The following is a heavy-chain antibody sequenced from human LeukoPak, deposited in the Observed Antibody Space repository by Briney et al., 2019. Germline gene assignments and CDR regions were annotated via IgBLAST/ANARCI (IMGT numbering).Heavy chain of an antibody. J-gene: IGHJ4*02. CDR1: GYSISSGYY. CDR3: ARLIAVAGAFDY. D-gene: IGHD6-19*01. CDR2: IHHSGST. V-gene: IGHV4-38-2*02. Sequence: SETLSLTCTVSGYSISSGYYWGWIRQPPGKGLEWIGSIHHSGSTYYNPSLKSRVTKSLDTSKNQFSLKLSSVTAADTAVYYCARLIAVAGAFDYWGQGTLVTVSS.